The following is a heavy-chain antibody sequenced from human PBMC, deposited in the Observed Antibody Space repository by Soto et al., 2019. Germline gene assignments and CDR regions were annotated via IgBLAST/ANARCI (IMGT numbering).Heavy chain of an antibody. V-gene: IGHV3-9*01. J-gene: IGHJ3*02. CDR3: AKDRFHIAVAGNPTGGAFDI. CDR1: GFTFDDYA. D-gene: IGHD6-19*01. Sequence: GGSLRLSCAASGFTFDDYAMHWVRQAPGKGLEWVSGISWNSGSIGYADSVKGRFTISRDNAKNSLYLQMNSLRAEDTALYYCAKDRFHIAVAGNPTGGAFDIWGQGTMVTVSS. CDR2: ISWNSGSI.